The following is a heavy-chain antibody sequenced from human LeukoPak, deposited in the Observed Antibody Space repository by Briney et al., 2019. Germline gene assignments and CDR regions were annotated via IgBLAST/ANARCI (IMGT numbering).Heavy chain of an antibody. CDR3: ARQSLSPLQPDY. J-gene: IGHJ4*02. CDR1: GGSISSSSYY. Sequence: SETLSLICTVSGGSISSSSYYWGWVRQPPGKGLEWIGSIYYTGSTYYNPSLKSRVTISVDTSKNQFSLKLSSVTAADTAVYYCARQSLSPLQPDYWGQGTLVTVSS. V-gene: IGHV4-39*01. CDR2: IYYTGST. D-gene: IGHD2-15*01.